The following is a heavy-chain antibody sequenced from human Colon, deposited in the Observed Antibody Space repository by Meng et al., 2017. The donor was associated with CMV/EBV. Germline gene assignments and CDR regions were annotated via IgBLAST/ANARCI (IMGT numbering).Heavy chain of an antibody. V-gene: IGHV3-66*01. CDR3: ARGGQLGPYYYYGMDV. Sequence: GESLKISCAASGFTVSSNYMSWVRQAPGKGLEWVSVIYSGGSTYYADSVKGRFTISRDNAKNSLYLQMNSLRAEDTAVYYCARGGQLGPYYYYGMDVWGQGTTVTVSS. CDR2: IYSGGST. CDR1: GFTVSSNY. D-gene: IGHD6-6*01. J-gene: IGHJ6*02.